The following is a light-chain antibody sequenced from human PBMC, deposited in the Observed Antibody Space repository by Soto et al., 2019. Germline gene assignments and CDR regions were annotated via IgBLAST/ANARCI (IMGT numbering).Light chain of an antibody. Sequence: QSVLTQPASASGSPGQSSTISCTGTSSDVGGYNYVSWYQQHPGKAPKLMIYDVSNRPSGVSNRFSGSKSGNTASLTISGHQAEDEADYYCSSYTSSSTLVVFGGGTKVIVL. J-gene: IGLJ2*01. V-gene: IGLV2-14*01. CDR1: SSDVGGYNY. CDR3: SSYTSSSTLVV. CDR2: DVS.